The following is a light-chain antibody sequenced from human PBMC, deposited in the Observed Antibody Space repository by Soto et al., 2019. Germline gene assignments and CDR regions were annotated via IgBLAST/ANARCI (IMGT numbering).Light chain of an antibody. CDR3: SSYTSSSTLDYV. V-gene: IGLV2-14*01. CDR2: DVS. CDR1: SSDVGGYNY. Sequence: QSDLPQPASVSGSPGQSITISCTGTSSDVGGYNYVSWYQQHPGKAPKLMIYDVSNRPSGVSNRFSGSKSGNTASLTISGLQAEDEADYYCSSYTSSSTLDYVFGTGTKVTVL. J-gene: IGLJ1*01.